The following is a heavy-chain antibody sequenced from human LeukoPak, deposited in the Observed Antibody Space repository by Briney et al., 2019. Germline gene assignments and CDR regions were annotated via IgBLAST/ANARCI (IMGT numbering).Heavy chain of an antibody. CDR3: VASGYDSIFDY. Sequence: PSETLSLTCTVSGGSISSYYWSWIRQPPGKGLEWIGYIYYSGSTNYNPSLKSRVTISVDTSKNQFSLKLSSVTAADTAVYHCVASGYDSIFDYWGQGTLVTVSS. V-gene: IGHV4-59*01. CDR1: GGSISSYY. J-gene: IGHJ4*02. CDR2: IYYSGST. D-gene: IGHD5-12*01.